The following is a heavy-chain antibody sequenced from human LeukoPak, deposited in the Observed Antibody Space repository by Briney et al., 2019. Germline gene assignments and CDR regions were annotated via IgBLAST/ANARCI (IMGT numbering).Heavy chain of an antibody. CDR3: ARFIYDILTGYSFDP. D-gene: IGHD3-9*01. J-gene: IGHJ5*02. Sequence: SETLSLTCTVSGGSISSYYWSWIRQPPGKGLEWIGYIYYSGSTNYNPSLKSRVTISVDTSKNQFSLKLSSVTAADTAVYYCARFIYDILTGYSFDPWGQGTLVTVSS. V-gene: IGHV4-59*01. CDR2: IYYSGST. CDR1: GGSISSYY.